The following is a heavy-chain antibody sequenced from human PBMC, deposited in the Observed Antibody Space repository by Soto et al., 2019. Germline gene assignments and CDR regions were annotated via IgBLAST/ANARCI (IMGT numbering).Heavy chain of an antibody. CDR2: ISYDGSNK. CDR1: GFTFSSYA. CDR3: TTDDPINKN. J-gene: IGHJ4*02. V-gene: IGHV3-30-3*01. Sequence: GGSLRLSCAASGFTFSSYAMHWVRQAPGRGLEWVAVISYDGSNKYYADSVKGRFTISRDNSKNTLYLQMNSLKTEDTAVYYCTTDDPINKNWGQGTLVTVSS.